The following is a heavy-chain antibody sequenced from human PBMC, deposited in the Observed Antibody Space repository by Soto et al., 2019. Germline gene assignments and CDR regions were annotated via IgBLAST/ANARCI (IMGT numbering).Heavy chain of an antibody. CDR1: GGSISISIYY. Sequence: QLQLRESGPGLVKPSETLSLTRTVSGGSISISIYYWGWIRQPPGKGLEWIGSFYYSGNTYYNPSLKSRVTIAVDTSMNQFSLKLSSVTAADTAVYYCARGYNSGQYYLDYWGQGTLVTVSS. CDR3: ARGYNSGQYYLDY. J-gene: IGHJ4*02. D-gene: IGHD1-1*01. V-gene: IGHV4-39*01. CDR2: FYYSGNT.